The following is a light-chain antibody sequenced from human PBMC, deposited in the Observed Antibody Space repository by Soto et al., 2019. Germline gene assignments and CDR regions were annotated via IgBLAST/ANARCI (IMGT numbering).Light chain of an antibody. V-gene: IGKV1-5*03. CDR3: QQYNSYST. J-gene: IGKJ1*01. Sequence: DIQMTQSPSTLSASVGDRVTITCRASQFVSSFLAWYQQKPGKAPKLLIYKASSLESGVPSRFSGSGSGTEFTLNISSLQPDDFATYYCQQYNSYSTFGQGTKVDI. CDR1: QFVSSF. CDR2: KAS.